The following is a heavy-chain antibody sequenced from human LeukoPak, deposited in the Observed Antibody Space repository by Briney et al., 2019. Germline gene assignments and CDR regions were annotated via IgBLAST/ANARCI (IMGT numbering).Heavy chain of an antibody. CDR1: GFTFSSYA. Sequence: GGSLRLSCAASGFTFSSYAMSWVRQAPGKGLERVSAISGSGGSTYYADSVKGRFTISRDNSKNTLYLQMNSLRAEDTAVYYCAKDLDSSGYYFDYWGQGTLVTVSS. CDR3: AKDLDSSGYYFDY. D-gene: IGHD3-22*01. J-gene: IGHJ4*02. V-gene: IGHV3-23*01. CDR2: ISGSGGST.